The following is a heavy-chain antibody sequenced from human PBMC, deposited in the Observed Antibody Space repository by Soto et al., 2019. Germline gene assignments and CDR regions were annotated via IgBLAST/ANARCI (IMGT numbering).Heavy chain of an antibody. CDR3: ARESTTFYYDSSGYYSSENFDY. CDR1: GFSFNNYW. D-gene: IGHD3-22*01. V-gene: IGHV3-7*01. J-gene: IGHJ4*02. CDR2: INPGGSEK. Sequence: PGGSLRLSCAASGFSFNNYWMSWVRQAPGKGLAWVANINPGGSEKYYVGSVKGRFTISRDNAKHSLSLQMNSLRAEDTAVYYCARESTTFYYDSSGYYSSENFDYWGQGTPVTVSS.